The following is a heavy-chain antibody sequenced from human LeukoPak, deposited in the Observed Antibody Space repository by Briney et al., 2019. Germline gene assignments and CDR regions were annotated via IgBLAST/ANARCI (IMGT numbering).Heavy chain of an antibody. V-gene: IGHV4-39*07. J-gene: IGHJ5*02. Sequence: SETLSLTCTVSGGSISSSSYYWGWIRQPPGKGLEWIGSIYYSGSTYYNPSLKSRVTISVDTSKNQFSLKLSSVTAADTAVYYCARVPAAIRSWFDPWGQGTLVTVSS. CDR2: IYYSGST. CDR3: ARVPAAIRSWFDP. CDR1: GGSISSSSYY. D-gene: IGHD2-2*02.